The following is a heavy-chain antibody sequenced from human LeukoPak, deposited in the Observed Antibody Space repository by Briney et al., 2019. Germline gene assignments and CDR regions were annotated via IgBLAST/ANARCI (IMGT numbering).Heavy chain of an antibody. J-gene: IGHJ4*02. D-gene: IGHD3-22*01. CDR1: GGTFTIYA. CDR3: ARGRPAQVVITYFDY. Sequence: VPSVKVSCKASGGTFTIYASSWVRQAPGRGVEWMVGIIPIFGTANYEPKLQGRVTITTDESTSTAYMELSSLRSEDTAVYYCARGRPAQVVITYFDYWGQGTLVTVSS. CDR2: IIPIFGTA. V-gene: IGHV1-69*05.